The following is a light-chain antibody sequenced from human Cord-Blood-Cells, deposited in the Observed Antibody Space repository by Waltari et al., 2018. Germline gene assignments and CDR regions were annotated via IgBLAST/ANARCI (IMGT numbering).Light chain of an antibody. J-gene: IGLJ7*01. Sequence: QSALTQPASVSGSPGQSITISCTGTSSDVGRYNLVSWYPQHPGKAPKLMIYEVSKRPSGVSNLCSGSKSGNTASLTISGLQAEDEADYYCCSYAGSSTAVFGGGTQLTVL. CDR1: SSDVGRYNL. CDR2: EVS. CDR3: CSYAGSSTAV. V-gene: IGLV2-23*02.